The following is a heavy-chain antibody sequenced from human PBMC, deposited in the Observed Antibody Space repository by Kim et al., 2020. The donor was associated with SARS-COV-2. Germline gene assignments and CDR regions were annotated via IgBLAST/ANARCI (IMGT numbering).Heavy chain of an antibody. D-gene: IGHD1-26*01. Sequence: SETLSLTCTVSGGSISSYYWSWIRQPAGKGLEWIGRIYTSGSTNYNPSLKSRVTMSVDTSKNQFSLKLSSVTAADTAVYYCARATTGATIGYYYYGMDVWGQGTTVTVSS. V-gene: IGHV4-4*07. CDR1: GGSISSYY. CDR3: ARATTGATIGYYYYGMDV. J-gene: IGHJ6*02. CDR2: IYTSGST.